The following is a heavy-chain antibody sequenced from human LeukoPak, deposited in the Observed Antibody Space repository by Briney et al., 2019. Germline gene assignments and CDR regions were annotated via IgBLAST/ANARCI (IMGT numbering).Heavy chain of an antibody. Sequence: QPGRPLRLSCAASGFTFSSYGMHWVRQAPGKGLEWVAVIWYDGSNKYYADSVKGRFTISRDNSKNTLYLQMNSLRAEDTAVYYCAKDAPSGNFDYWGQGTLVTVSS. CDR3: AKDAPSGNFDY. V-gene: IGHV3-33*06. J-gene: IGHJ4*02. CDR1: GFTFSSYG. D-gene: IGHD1-26*01. CDR2: IWYDGSNK.